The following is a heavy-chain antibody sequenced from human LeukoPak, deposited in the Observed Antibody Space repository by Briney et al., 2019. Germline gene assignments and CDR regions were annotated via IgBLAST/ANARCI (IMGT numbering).Heavy chain of an antibody. CDR2: INHSGST. D-gene: IGHD1-7*01. CDR1: GGSFSGYY. J-gene: IGHJ5*02. Sequence: SETLSLTCAVYGGSFSGYYWSWIRQPPGKGLEWIGEINHSGSTNYNPSLKSRVTMAVDTSKNQFSLRLSSVTAADTAVYYCARSLYNWNYGWFDPWGQGTPVTVSS. CDR3: ARSLYNWNYGWFDP. V-gene: IGHV4-34*01.